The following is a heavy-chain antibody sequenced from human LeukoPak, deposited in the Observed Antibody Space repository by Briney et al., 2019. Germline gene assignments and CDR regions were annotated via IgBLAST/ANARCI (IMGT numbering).Heavy chain of an antibody. Sequence: ASVKVSCKASGYTVTSYGISWVRQAPGQGLEWMGWISSYNGNTNYAQKLQGRVTMTTDTSTSTASMELRSLRSDDTAVYYCARNPSTALDYWGQGTLVTVSS. V-gene: IGHV1-18*01. D-gene: IGHD4-17*01. CDR3: ARNPSTALDY. J-gene: IGHJ4*02. CDR1: GYTVTSYG. CDR2: ISSYNGNT.